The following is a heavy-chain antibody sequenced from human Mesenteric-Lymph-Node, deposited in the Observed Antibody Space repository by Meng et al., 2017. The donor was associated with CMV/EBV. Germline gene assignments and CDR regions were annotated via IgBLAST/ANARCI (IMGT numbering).Heavy chain of an antibody. J-gene: IGHJ4*02. V-gene: IGHV3-30*04. CDR3: ARVGVIAFDY. CDR2: ISYDGRNK. Sequence: GGSLRLSCSASGFTFSSFVMDWVRQAPGKGLQWVAVISYDGRNKYYADSVKGRFTISRDNAKNSLYLQMNSLRAEDTAVYYCARVGVIAFDYWGQGTLVTVSS. CDR1: GFTFSSFV. D-gene: IGHD2-21*01.